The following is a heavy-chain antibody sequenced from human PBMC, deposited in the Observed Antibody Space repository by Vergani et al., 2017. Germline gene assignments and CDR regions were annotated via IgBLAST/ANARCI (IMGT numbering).Heavy chain of an antibody. D-gene: IGHD6-6*01. CDR2: ISWHSNSI. Sequence: EVQLEESGGGLVLPGRSLRLSCVASGFTSAGYAMHWGRQGPGKGLDWVSGISWHSNSIGYADSVKGRFTISRYNAKNSLYLQMNSPRAEDTALYYCAKDLGTSSGGGWFDPWGQGTLVTVSS. V-gene: IGHV3-9*02. J-gene: IGHJ5*02. CDR1: GFTSAGYA. CDR3: AKDLGTSSGGGWFDP.